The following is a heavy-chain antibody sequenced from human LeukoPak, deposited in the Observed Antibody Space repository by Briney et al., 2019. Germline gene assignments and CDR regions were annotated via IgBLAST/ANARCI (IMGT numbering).Heavy chain of an antibody. D-gene: IGHD2-21*02. CDR1: GFTFRSYA. CDR3: ARGVVTAIHYFDY. V-gene: IGHV3-30-3*01. CDR2: ISHEGSNK. Sequence: GGSLRLSCAASGFTFRSYAMQCVRRAPGRGREWVAVISHEGSNKYYADSVKGRFTISRDNSKNTLYLQMNSLRAEDTAVYYCARGVVTAIHYFDYWGQGTLVTVSS. J-gene: IGHJ4*02.